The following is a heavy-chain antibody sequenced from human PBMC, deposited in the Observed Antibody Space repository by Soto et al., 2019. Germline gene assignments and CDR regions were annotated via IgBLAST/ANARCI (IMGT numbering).Heavy chain of an antibody. V-gene: IGHV1-69*01. CDR3: ARGWLAVDMGSYGMDV. Sequence: QVQLVQSGAEVKKPGSSVKVSCKASGGTFSSYAISWVRQPPGQGLEWMGGIIPIFGTANYARKFQARVTITADESTSTAYRELSSLRSEDTAVYYCARGWLAVDMGSYGMDVWGQGTTVTVSS. D-gene: IGHD5-12*01. CDR1: GGTFSSYA. J-gene: IGHJ6*02. CDR2: IIPIFGTA.